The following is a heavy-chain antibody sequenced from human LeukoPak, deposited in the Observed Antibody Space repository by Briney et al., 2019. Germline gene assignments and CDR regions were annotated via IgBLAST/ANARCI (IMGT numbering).Heavy chain of an antibody. J-gene: IGHJ4*02. D-gene: IGHD3-16*01. CDR3: AKEGQDFGYYFDY. Sequence: GGSLRLSCAASGFTFSSYEMNWVRQAPGKGLEWVSYISSSGSTIYYADSVKGRFTISRDNSKNTLYLQMNSLRAEDTAVYYCAKEGQDFGYYFDYWGQGTLVTVFS. CDR1: GFTFSSYE. V-gene: IGHV3-48*03. CDR2: ISSSGSTI.